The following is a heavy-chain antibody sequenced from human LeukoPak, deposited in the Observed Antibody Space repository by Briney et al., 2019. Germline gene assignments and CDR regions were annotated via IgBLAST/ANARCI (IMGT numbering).Heavy chain of an antibody. CDR2: IYYSGST. D-gene: IGHD3-10*02. J-gene: IGHJ4*02. CDR1: GGSISNYY. Sequence: SETLSLTCTVSGGSISNYYWSWIRQPPGKGLEWIGYIYYSGSTNYNPSLKSRVTISVDTSKNQFSLKLSSVTAADTAVYYCARGTYYYVDYWGQGTLVTVSS. V-gene: IGHV4-59*01. CDR3: ARGTYYYVDY.